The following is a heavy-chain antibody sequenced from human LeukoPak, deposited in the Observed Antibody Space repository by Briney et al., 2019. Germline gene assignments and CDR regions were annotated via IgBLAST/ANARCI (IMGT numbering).Heavy chain of an antibody. CDR1: GGSFSGYY. CDR3: ARVVAFWSGYYITKPFDY. Sequence: SETLSLTCAVYGGSFSGYYWSWIRQPPGKGLEWIGEINHSGSTNYNPSLKSRVTISVDTSKNQFSLKLSSVTAADTAVYYCARVVAFWSGYYITKPFDYWGQGTLVTVSS. V-gene: IGHV4-34*01. CDR2: INHSGST. J-gene: IGHJ4*02. D-gene: IGHD3-3*01.